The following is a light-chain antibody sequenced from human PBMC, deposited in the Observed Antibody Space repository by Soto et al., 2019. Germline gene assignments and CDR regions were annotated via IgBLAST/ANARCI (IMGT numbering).Light chain of an antibody. CDR1: QSISSW. CDR3: QQYNSYRT. J-gene: IGKJ1*01. CDR2: DAS. Sequence: GDRVTITCRASQSISSWSAWYPQKPGKAPKLLIYDASRLESGVPSRFSGSGSGTEVTLTISSLQADDFATYDCQQYNSYRTFGQGTKVEIK. V-gene: IGKV1-5*01.